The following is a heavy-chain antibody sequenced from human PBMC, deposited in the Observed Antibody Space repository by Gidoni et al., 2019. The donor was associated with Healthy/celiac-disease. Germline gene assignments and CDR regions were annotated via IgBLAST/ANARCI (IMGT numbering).Heavy chain of an antibody. CDR3: ARDLLTPPYYYYGMDV. D-gene: IGHD2-21*01. J-gene: IGHJ6*02. CDR2: IKQDGSEK. CDR1: GFTFSSYW. V-gene: IGHV3-7*03. Sequence: EVQLVESGGGLVQPGGSLRLSCAASGFTFSSYWMSWVRQAPGKGLEWVANIKQDGSEKYYVDSVKGRFTISRDNAKNSLYLQMNSLRAEDTAVYYCARDLLTPPYYYYGMDVWGQGTTVTVSS.